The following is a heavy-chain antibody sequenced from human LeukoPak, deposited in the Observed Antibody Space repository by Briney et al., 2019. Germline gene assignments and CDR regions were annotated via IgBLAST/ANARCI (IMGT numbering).Heavy chain of an antibody. J-gene: IGHJ4*02. V-gene: IGHV3-23*01. CDR3: AGEKHYYDSSGYYRSFDY. D-gene: IGHD3-22*01. Sequence: GGSLRLSCVASGFTFSSCAMSWVRQAPGKGLEWVSSISGSGGSTYYADSVKGRFTISRDNSKNTLYLQMNSLRAEDTAVYYCAGEKHYYDSSGYYRSFDYWGQGTLVTVSS. CDR1: GFTFSSCA. CDR2: ISGSGGST.